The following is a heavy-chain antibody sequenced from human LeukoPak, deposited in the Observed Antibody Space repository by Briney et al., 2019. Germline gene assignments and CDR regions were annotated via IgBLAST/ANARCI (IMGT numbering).Heavy chain of an antibody. J-gene: IGHJ4*02. D-gene: IGHD5-24*01. Sequence: GRSLRLSCAASGFTFSSYWMHWVRQAPGKGLVWVSRINSDGSSTSYADSVKGRFTISRDNAKNTLYLQMNSLRAEDTAVYYCARGRRDGYNVYYYWGQGTLVTVSS. V-gene: IGHV3-74*01. CDR2: INSDGSST. CDR1: GFTFSSYW. CDR3: ARGRRDGYNVYYY.